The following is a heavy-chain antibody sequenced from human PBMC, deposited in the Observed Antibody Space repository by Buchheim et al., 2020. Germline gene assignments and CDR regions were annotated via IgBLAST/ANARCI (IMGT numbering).Heavy chain of an antibody. CDR2: IYYSGST. V-gene: IGHV4-59*01. CDR3: ARVGYCSGGSCYLRAVDY. Sequence: QVQLQESGPGLVKPSETLSLTCTVSGGSISSYYWSWIRQPPGKGLEWIGYIYYSGSTNYNPSLKSRVTISEDTSKNQFSLKLSSVTAADTAVYYCARVGYCSGGSCYLRAVDYWGQGTL. CDR1: GGSISSYY. D-gene: IGHD2-15*01. J-gene: IGHJ4*02.